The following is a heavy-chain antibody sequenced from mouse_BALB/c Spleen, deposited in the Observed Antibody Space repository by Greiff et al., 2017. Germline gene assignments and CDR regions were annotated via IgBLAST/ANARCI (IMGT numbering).Heavy chain of an antibody. CDR1: GFNIKDYY. J-gene: IGHJ4*01. Sequence: VQLQQSGAELVRSGASVKLSCTASGFNIKDYYMHWVKQRPEQGLEWIGWIDPENGDTEYAPKFQGKATMTADTSSNTAYLQLSSLTSEDTAVYYCSSYAMDYWGQGTSVTVSS. CDR3: SSYAMDY. CDR2: IDPENGDT. V-gene: IGHV14-4*02.